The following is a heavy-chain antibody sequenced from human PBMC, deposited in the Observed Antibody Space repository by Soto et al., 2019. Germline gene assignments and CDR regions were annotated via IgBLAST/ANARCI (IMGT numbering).Heavy chain of an antibody. Sequence: PGGSLRLSCAASGFTFSSYEMNWVRQAPGKGLEWVSYISSSGSTIYYADSVKGRFTISRDNAKNSLYLQMNSLRAEDTAVYYCARDVYGGNSGMDAFDIWGQGTMVT. CDR3: ARDVYGGNSGMDAFDI. D-gene: IGHD2-21*02. CDR2: ISSSGSTI. V-gene: IGHV3-48*03. CDR1: GFTFSSYE. J-gene: IGHJ3*02.